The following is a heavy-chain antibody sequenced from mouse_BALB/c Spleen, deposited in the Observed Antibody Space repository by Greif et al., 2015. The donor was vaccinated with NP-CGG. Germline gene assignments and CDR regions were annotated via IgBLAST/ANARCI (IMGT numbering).Heavy chain of an antibody. CDR2: IDPANGNT. CDR1: GFNIKDTY. J-gene: IGHJ1*01. Sequence: EVMLVESGAELVKPGASVKLSCTASGFNIKDTYMHWVKQGPERGLEWIGRIDPANGNTKYDPKFQGKATITADTSSNTAYLQLSSLTSEDTAVYYCARWDWYFDVWGAGTTVTVSS. CDR3: ARWDWYFDV. V-gene: IGHV14-3*02.